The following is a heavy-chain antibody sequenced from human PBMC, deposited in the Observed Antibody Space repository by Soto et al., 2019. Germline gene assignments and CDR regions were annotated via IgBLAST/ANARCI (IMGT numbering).Heavy chain of an antibody. J-gene: IGHJ5*02. Sequence: SETLYLTCTVSGGSISSYYWSWIRQPPGKGLEWIGYIYYSGSTNYNPSLKSRVTISVDTSKNQFSLKLSSVTAADTAVYYCARVGDDRPVEWANGFDTWVQGTLVTFSS. CDR1: GGSISSYY. CDR3: ARVGDDRPVEWANGFDT. CDR2: IYYSGST. V-gene: IGHV4-59*01. D-gene: IGHD1-26*01.